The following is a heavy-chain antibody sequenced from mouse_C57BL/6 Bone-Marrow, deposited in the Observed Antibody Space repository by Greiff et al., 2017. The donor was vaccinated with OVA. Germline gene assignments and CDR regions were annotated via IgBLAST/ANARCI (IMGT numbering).Heavy chain of an antibody. CDR2: IYPGDGDT. D-gene: IGHD2-4*01. J-gene: IGHJ2*01. V-gene: IGHV1-82*01. Sequence: VQLQQSGPELVKPGASVKISCKASGYAFSSSWMNWVKQRPGKGLEWIGRIYPGDGDTNYNGKFKGKATLTADKSSSTAYMQLSSLTSEDSAVYFCARDDYDEGPYFDYWGQGTTLTVSS. CDR3: ARDDYDEGPYFDY. CDR1: GYAFSSSW.